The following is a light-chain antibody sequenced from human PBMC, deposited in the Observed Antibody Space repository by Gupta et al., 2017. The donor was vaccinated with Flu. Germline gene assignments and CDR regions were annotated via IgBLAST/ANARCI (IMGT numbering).Light chain of an antibody. J-gene: IGLJ2*01. CDR3: NSRDNSANRL. Sequence: SSALTQAPTASVAWRKTVTITCQGDSLRGYYPNGYQQKPGQAPVLVIHGENNRPSGIPDRFSGSKLGSTASLTITGAQAEDEADYYCNSRDNSANRLFGGGTKLTVL. V-gene: IGLV3-19*01. CDR2: GEN. CDR1: SLRGYY.